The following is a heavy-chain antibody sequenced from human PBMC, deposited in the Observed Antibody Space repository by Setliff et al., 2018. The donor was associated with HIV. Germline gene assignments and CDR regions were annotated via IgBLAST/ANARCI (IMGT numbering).Heavy chain of an antibody. V-gene: IGHV4-39*07. CDR3: ARDQAAAGSYDY. Sequence: PSETLSLTCTVSGGSINSTSYYWGWIRQPPGNGLEWIGSIYHTGSTYYKPSLRSRVTISVDTSKNQFSLKLSSVTAADTAVYYCARDQAAAGSYDYWGQGTLVTVSS. CDR1: GGSINSTSYY. CDR2: IYHTGST. D-gene: IGHD6-13*01. J-gene: IGHJ4*02.